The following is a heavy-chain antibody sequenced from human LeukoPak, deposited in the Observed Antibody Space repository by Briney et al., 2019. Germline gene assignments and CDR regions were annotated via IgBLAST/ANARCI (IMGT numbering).Heavy chain of an antibody. CDR2: IDYDGTTT. Sequence: PGGSLRLSCAAPGFTFSSFWMHWVRQAPGKGLVWVSRIDYDGTTTAYADSVKGRFTISRDNAKNTLFLQLNSLRVEDTAVYFCVRSRWGDFDHWGQGNLVTVSS. CDR3: VRSRWGDFDH. D-gene: IGHD3-16*01. J-gene: IGHJ4*02. CDR1: GFTFSSFW. V-gene: IGHV3-74*01.